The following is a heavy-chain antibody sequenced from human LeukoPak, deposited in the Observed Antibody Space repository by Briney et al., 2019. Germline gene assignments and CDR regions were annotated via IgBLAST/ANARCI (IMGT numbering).Heavy chain of an antibody. CDR3: ARHNYPYDSGGYYYAY. CDR2: ISSSSSYI. CDR1: GFTFSSYV. V-gene: IGHV3-21*01. D-gene: IGHD3-22*01. J-gene: IGHJ4*02. Sequence: GGSLRLSCAASGFTFSSYVMSWVRQAPGKGLEWVSSISSSSSYIYYADSVKGRFTISRDNAKNSLYLQMNSLRAEDTAVYYCARHNYPYDSGGYYYAYWGQGTLVTVSS.